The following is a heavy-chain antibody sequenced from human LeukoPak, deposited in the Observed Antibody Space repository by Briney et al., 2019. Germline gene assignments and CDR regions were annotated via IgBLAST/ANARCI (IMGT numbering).Heavy chain of an antibody. CDR3: ARDLYYYDSSGYQHSYFDY. Sequence: QPGGSLRLSCAASGFTVSSNYMSWVRRAPGKGLEWVSVIYSGGSTYYADSVKGRFTISRDNSKNTLYLQMNSLRAEDTAVYYCARDLYYYDSSGYQHSYFDYWGQGTLVTVSS. D-gene: IGHD3-22*01. CDR2: IYSGGST. V-gene: IGHV3-66*01. CDR1: GFTVSSNY. J-gene: IGHJ4*02.